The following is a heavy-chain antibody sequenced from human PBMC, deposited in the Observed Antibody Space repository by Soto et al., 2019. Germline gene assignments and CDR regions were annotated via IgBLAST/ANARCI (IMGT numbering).Heavy chain of an antibody. D-gene: IGHD3-22*01. V-gene: IGHV1-18*01. CDR1: GYTFTSYG. J-gene: IGHJ4*02. CDR2: ISAYNGNT. CDR3: ARADGVVVVSNFDY. Sequence: ASVKVSCKASGYTFTSYGISWVRQAPGQGLEWMGWISAYNGNTNYAQKLQGGVTMTTDTSTSTAYMELRSLRSDDTAVYYCARADGVVVVSNFDYWGQGTLVTVSS.